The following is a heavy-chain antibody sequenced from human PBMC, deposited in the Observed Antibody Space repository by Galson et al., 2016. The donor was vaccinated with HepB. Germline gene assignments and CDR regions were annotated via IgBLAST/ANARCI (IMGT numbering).Heavy chain of an antibody. CDR2: IRSSSSTV. Sequence: SLRLSCAASGFTFGSYSMNWVRQAPGKGLEWVSYIRSSSSTVYYADSVNGRFTISRDNAQNSLYLQMNSLRAEATAVYYCARGGASCSGGSCYFWFDPWGQGTPVTVSS. D-gene: IGHD2-15*01. V-gene: IGHV3-48*01. CDR3: ARGGASCSGGSCYFWFDP. CDR1: GFTFGSYS. J-gene: IGHJ5*02.